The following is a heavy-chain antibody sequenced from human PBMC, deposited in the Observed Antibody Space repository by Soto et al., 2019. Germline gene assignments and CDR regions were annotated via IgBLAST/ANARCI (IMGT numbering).Heavy chain of an antibody. J-gene: IGHJ4*02. Sequence: QVQLVESGGGVVQPGRSLRLSCAASGFTFSSYGMHWVRQAPGKGLEWVAVIWCDGSKKYYADSVKGRFTISRDNSKNTLDLQMNSLRAEDTAVYYCASQYDFWSGYYLGAWGQGTLVTVSS. D-gene: IGHD3-3*01. CDR2: IWCDGSKK. V-gene: IGHV3-33*01. CDR3: ASQYDFWSGYYLGA. CDR1: GFTFSSYG.